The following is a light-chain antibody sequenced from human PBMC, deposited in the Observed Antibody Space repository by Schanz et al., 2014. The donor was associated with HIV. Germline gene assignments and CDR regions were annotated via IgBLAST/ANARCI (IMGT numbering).Light chain of an antibody. CDR2: DNT. V-gene: IGLV1-40*01. J-gene: IGLJ2*01. CDR1: SSNIGAGYD. CDR3: RSFDSTLNVVV. Sequence: QSVLAQPPSVSGAPGQRVTISCTGTSSNIGAGYDVHWYQLLPGTAPTLLIFDNTNRPSGVRARFADSKSGSSASLAISGRRADEEADYFCRSFDSTLNVVVFGGGTNLPVL.